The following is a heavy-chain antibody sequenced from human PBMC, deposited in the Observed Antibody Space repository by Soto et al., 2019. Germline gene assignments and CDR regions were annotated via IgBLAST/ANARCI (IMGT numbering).Heavy chain of an antibody. J-gene: IGHJ5*02. Sequence: QVQLVQSGAEVKKPGASVKVSCKASGYTFTSYGISWVRQAPGQGLEWMGWSSAYNGNTNYAQKLQGRVTRTTDTSKSTAYMELRSLRSDDTAVYYCARDVLRFLAWLSYNWFDPWGQGTLVTVSS. CDR3: ARDVLRFLAWLSYNWFDP. CDR2: SSAYNGNT. V-gene: IGHV1-18*01. D-gene: IGHD3-3*01. CDR1: GYTFTSYG.